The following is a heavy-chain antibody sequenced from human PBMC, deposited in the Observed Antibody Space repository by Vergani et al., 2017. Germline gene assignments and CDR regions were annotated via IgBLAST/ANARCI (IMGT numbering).Heavy chain of an antibody. D-gene: IGHD3-22*01. CDR3: TRGGYYESIAYGAY. J-gene: IGHJ4*02. Sequence: QVHLVESGGGVVQPGRSLTLSCVASGFSFRGHGMHWVRQAPGKGLEWVAMISYDGDRRDYGDFAKRRCTISRDSAKTVYRQMNSLRVEDTAVYYCTRGGYYESIAYGAYWGQGALVTDSS. CDR1: GFSFRGHG. CDR2: ISYDGDRR. V-gene: IGHV3-30*03.